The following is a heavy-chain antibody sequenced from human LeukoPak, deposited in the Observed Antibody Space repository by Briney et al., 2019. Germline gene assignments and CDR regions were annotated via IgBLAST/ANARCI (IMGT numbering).Heavy chain of an antibody. CDR2: INPSGGST. CDR1: GYTFTSYY. V-gene: IGHV1-46*01. J-gene: IGHJ6*03. Sequence: ASVKVSCKASGYTFTSYYMHWVRQAPGQGLEWMGIINPSGGSTSYAQKFQGRVTITADKSTSTAYMELSSLRSEDTAVYYCARDGYSGYEDPIPYYYYYMDVWGKGTTVTVSS. CDR3: ARDGYSGYEDPIPYYYYYMDV. D-gene: IGHD5-12*01.